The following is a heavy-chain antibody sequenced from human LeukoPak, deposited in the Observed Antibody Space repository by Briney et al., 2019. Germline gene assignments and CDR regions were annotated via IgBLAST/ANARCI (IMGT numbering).Heavy chain of an antibody. Sequence: PSQTLSLTCTVSGGSISSGDYYWSWIRQPPGKGLEWIGYIYYRGGTNYNPSLKSRVSISVDTSKNQFSLKLSSVTAADTGVYYCARVVSSWSQLDYWGQGTLVTVSS. D-gene: IGHD6-13*01. J-gene: IGHJ4*02. CDR2: IYYRGGT. CDR1: GGSISSGDYY. CDR3: ARVVSSWSQLDY. V-gene: IGHV4-61*08.